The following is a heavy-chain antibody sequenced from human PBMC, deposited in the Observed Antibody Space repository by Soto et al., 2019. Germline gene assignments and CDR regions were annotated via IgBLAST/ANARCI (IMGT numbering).Heavy chain of an antibody. D-gene: IGHD3-3*01. CDR1: GYSFTSYW. V-gene: IGHV5-51*01. Sequence: PGESLKISCKGSGYSFTSYWIGWVRQMPGKGLEWMGIIYPGDSDTRYSPSFQGQVTISADKSISTAYLQWSSLKASDTAMYYCARREGLDFWSGYYPSQSIAADNWFDPWGQGTLVTVSS. CDR3: ARREGLDFWSGYYPSQSIAADNWFDP. CDR2: IYPGDSDT. J-gene: IGHJ5*02.